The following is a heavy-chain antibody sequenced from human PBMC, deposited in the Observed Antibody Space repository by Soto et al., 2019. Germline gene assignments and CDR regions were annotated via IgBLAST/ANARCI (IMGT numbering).Heavy chain of an antibody. D-gene: IGHD3-22*01. J-gene: IGHJ3*02. CDR3: ARAPLYYYDSSGYYLGSANAFDI. V-gene: IGHV4-34*01. Sequence: SETLSLTCAVYGGSFSGYYWSWIRQPPGKGLEWIGEINHSGSTNYNPSLKSRVTISVDTSKNQFSLKLSSVTAADAAVYYCARAPLYYYDSSGYYLGSANAFDIWGQGTTVTVSS. CDR1: GGSFSGYY. CDR2: INHSGST.